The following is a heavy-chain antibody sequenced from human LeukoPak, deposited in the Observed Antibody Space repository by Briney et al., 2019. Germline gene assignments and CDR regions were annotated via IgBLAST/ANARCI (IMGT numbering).Heavy chain of an antibody. CDR2: ISSSGSTI. V-gene: IGHV3-48*04. Sequence: GGSLRLSCAASRFTFSSYSMNWVRQAPGKGLEWVSSISSSGSTIYYADSVKGRFTISRDNAKNSLYLQMNSLRAEDTAVYYCAELGITMIGGVWGKGTTVTISS. CDR3: AELGITMIGGV. J-gene: IGHJ6*04. D-gene: IGHD3-10*02. CDR1: RFTFSSYS.